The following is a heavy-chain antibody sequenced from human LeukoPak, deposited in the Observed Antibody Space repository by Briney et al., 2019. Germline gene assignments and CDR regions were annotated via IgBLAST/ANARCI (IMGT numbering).Heavy chain of an antibody. Sequence: ASVKVSCKASGYTFTGYYMHWVRQAPGQGLEWMGYINPNSGGTKYAQKFQGRITMTRDTSISTAYMELSRRRSDATAVYHCARDGQGAGKTYDYWGQGALVTVPS. D-gene: IGHD6-13*01. CDR2: INPNSGGT. V-gene: IGHV1-2*02. CDR3: ARDGQGAGKTYDY. CDR1: GYTFTGYY. J-gene: IGHJ4*02.